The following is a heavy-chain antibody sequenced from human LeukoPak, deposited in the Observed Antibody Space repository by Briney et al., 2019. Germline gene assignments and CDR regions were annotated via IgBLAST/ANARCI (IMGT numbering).Heavy chain of an antibody. J-gene: IGHJ4*02. Sequence: SETLSLTCTVSGGSISSSSYYWGWIRQPPGKGLEWTGSIYYSGSTYYNPSLKSRVTISVDTSKNQFSLKLSSVTAADTAVYYCARVAEVTMVRGVIIAQYYFDYWGQGTLVTVSS. CDR1: GGSISSSSYY. CDR2: IYYSGST. V-gene: IGHV4-39*07. CDR3: ARVAEVTMVRGVIIAQYYFDY. D-gene: IGHD3-10*01.